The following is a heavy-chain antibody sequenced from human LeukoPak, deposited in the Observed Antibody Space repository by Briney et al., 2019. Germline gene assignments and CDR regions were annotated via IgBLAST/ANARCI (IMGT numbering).Heavy chain of an antibody. CDR1: GGSISSGDYY. V-gene: IGHV4-31*03. J-gene: IGHJ4*02. Sequence: PSETLSLTCTVSGGSISSGDYYWSWIRQHPGKGLEWIEYIYYSGSTYYNPSLKSRVTISVDTSKNQFSLKLSSVTAADTAVYYCARVPKTTVGTFDYWGQGTLVTVSS. CDR3: ARVPKTTVGTFDY. D-gene: IGHD4-23*01. CDR2: IYYSGST.